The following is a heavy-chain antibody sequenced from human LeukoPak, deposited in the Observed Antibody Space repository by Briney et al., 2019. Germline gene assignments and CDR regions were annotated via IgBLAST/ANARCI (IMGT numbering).Heavy chain of an antibody. D-gene: IGHD6-13*01. CDR3: AKGSDDKQQQFDY. CDR1: GFTFSSYW. CDR2: IKQDGSEK. J-gene: IGHJ4*02. Sequence: GGSLRLSCAASGFTFSSYWMSWVRQAPGKGLEWVANIKQDGSEKYYVDSVKGRFTISRDNSKNTLYLQMNSLRAEDTAVYYCAKGSDDKQQQFDYGGKGPLVTVSS. V-gene: IGHV3-7*03.